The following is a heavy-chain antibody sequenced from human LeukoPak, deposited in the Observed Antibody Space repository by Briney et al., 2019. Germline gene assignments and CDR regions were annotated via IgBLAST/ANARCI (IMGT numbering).Heavy chain of an antibody. J-gene: IGHJ4*02. D-gene: IGHD3-22*01. CDR2: IYTSGNT. CDR3: ARVTGYMIEDYFDY. Sequence: PSQTLSLTCTVSGGSISSGSYYWNWIRQPAGKGLEWIGRIYTSGNTNYNPSLKSRVTISVDTSKNQFSLKLSSVTAADTAVYYCARVTGYMIEDYFDYWGQGTLVTVSS. V-gene: IGHV4-61*02. CDR1: GGSISSGSYY.